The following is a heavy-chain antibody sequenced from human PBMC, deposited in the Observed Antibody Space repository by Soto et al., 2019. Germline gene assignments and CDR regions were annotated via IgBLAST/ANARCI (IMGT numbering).Heavy chain of an antibody. Sequence: NPSETLSPPCTVPGGSITSSDYAWSWIRQPPGKGLEWIGYLYYSGSTNYNPSLKSRVTISVDPSKNHISLKVSSVPAADPAVNFFARRRWLQCFDYWGQGTLVTVSS. CDR3: ARRRWLQCFDY. CDR2: LYYSGST. D-gene: IGHD5-12*01. J-gene: IGHJ4*02. CDR1: GGSITSSDYA. V-gene: IGHV4-30-4*02.